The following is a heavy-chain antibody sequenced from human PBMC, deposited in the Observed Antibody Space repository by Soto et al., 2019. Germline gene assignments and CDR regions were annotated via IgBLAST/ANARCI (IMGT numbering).Heavy chain of an antibody. J-gene: IGHJ6*02. Sequence: GASVKVSCKASGSGFIRSGIQWVRQAHGQRLEWIWWIVVASGQTNYAQNFRGRVAITRDTSTATAYIELTGLTSEDTAVYFCSADRPDIGVGWWVWGQGTTVTVSS. V-gene: IGHV1-58*02. CDR1: GSGFIRSG. CDR2: IVVASGQT. CDR3: SADRPDIGVGWWV. D-gene: IGHD2-15*01.